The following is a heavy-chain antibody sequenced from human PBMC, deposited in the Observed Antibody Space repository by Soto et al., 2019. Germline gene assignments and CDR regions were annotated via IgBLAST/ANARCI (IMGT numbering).Heavy chain of an antibody. CDR3: PSRKSYGPTRYYYGMDV. CDR2: IYYSGPT. J-gene: IGHJ6*02. D-gene: IGHD5-18*01. Sequence: ETRCLTCTVSGGSISSSSYYWGWSREPPGKGLGWMGSIYYSGPTSSTPSLTSPVPISVDTSTNQFSLKLSSVTAADTAVYSCPSRKSYGPTRYYYGMDVWGQGTTVTVSS. V-gene: IGHV4-39*01. CDR1: GGSISSSSYY.